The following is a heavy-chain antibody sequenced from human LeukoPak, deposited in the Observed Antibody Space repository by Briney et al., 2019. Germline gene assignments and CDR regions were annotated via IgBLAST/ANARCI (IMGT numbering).Heavy chain of an antibody. J-gene: IGHJ4*02. Sequence: ASVKVSCKASGYTFTSYAMHWVRQAPGQRLEWMGWINAGNGNTKYSQKFQGRVTITKDTSASTAYMELSSLRSEDTAVYYCASGYSSSWYGIDYWGQGALVTVSP. CDR2: INAGNGNT. CDR1: GYTFTSYA. V-gene: IGHV1-3*01. D-gene: IGHD6-13*01. CDR3: ASGYSSSWYGIDY.